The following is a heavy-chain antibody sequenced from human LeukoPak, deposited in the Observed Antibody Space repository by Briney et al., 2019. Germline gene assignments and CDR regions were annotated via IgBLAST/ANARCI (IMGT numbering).Heavy chain of an antibody. D-gene: IGHD2-2*01. J-gene: IGHJ3*02. CDR2: INEDGSEK. Sequence: GGSLRLSCAAAGFTFSKTWMSWVRQAPGKGLAWVASINEDGSEKQYVDSVKGRVTISRDNAKNSLYLQMNSLRAEDTAVYYCARDRWVGYCSSTSCYYDAFDIWGQGTMVTVSS. CDR3: ARDRWVGYCSSTSCYYDAFDI. V-gene: IGHV3-7*01. CDR1: GFTFSKTW.